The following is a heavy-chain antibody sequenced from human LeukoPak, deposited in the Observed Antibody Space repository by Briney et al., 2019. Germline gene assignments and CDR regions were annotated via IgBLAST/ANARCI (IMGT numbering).Heavy chain of an antibody. CDR1: GFTFSSYD. Sequence: SGGSLRLSCAASGFTFSSYDMNWVRQAPGKGLEWVTFIRYDGIAIQYADSVKGRFTISRDNSKNALYLQMISLRPEDTAVYFCAKGTSGIIAGGHDYYMDVWGKGTTVTISS. D-gene: IGHD6-13*01. CDR3: AKGTSGIIAGGHDYYMDV. J-gene: IGHJ6*03. V-gene: IGHV3-30*02. CDR2: IRYDGIAI.